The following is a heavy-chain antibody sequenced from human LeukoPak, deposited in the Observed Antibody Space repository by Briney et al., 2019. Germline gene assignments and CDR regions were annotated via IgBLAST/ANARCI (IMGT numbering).Heavy chain of an antibody. V-gene: IGHV3-23*01. CDR1: AFTFSNHG. Sequence: GGSLRLSCAASAFTFSNHGMNWVCQAPGKGLQWVSGISPRGDITYYADSVKGRFTISRDNSKNTLYLEVISLTAEDTAVYYCAKDDAWLQFGEWSQGTLVTVSS. J-gene: IGHJ4*02. CDR3: AKDDAWLQFGE. D-gene: IGHD3-10*01. CDR2: ISPRGDIT.